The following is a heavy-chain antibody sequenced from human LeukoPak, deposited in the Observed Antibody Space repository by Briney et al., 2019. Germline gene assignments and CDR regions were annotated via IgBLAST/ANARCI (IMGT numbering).Heavy chain of an antibody. V-gene: IGHV3-48*03. CDR3: TTLGYHLDS. CDR2: FAGSDTTT. CDR1: GFDFGAYE. J-gene: IGHJ4*02. Sequence: GGSLRLSCAASGFDFGAYEMNWVRQAPGKGLEWVAYFAGSDTTTYYADSAKGRFIISRDNARNSLYLQTNSLRAEDTALYYCTTLGYHLDSWGQGTLVTVSS. D-gene: IGHD3-22*01.